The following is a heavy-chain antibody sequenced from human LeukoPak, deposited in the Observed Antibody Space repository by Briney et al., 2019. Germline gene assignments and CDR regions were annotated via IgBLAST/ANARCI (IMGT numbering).Heavy chain of an antibody. CDR2: INPNSGGT. Sequence: VASVKVSCTASGYTFTGYYMHWVRQAPGQGLEWMGWINPNSGGTNYAQKFQGRVTMTRDTSISTAYMELSRLRSDDTAVYYCARGSGYQPYYFDYWGQGTLVTVSS. CDR3: ARGSGYQPYYFDY. CDR1: GYTFTGYY. D-gene: IGHD3-22*01. J-gene: IGHJ4*02. V-gene: IGHV1-2*02.